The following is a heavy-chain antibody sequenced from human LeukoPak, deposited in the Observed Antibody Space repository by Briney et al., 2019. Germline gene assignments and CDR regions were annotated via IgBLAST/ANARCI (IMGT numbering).Heavy chain of an antibody. D-gene: IGHD6-6*01. V-gene: IGHV4-34*01. CDR2: INHSGST. J-gene: IGHJ4*02. Sequence: SETLSLTCAVYGGSFSGYYWSWIRQPPGKGLEWIGEINHSGSTNYNPSLKSRVTISVDTSKNQFSLKLSSVTAADTAVYYCARRSSSSRPYYFDYWGQGNLVTVSS. CDR1: GGSFSGYY. CDR3: ARRSSSSRPYYFDY.